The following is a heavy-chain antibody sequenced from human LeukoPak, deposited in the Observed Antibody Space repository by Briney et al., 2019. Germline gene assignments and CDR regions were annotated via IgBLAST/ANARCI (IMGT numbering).Heavy chain of an antibody. CDR2: IYYSGST. J-gene: IGHJ6*02. V-gene: IGHV4-30-4*01. Sequence: PSETLSLTCTVSGGSISSGDYYWSWIRQPPGKGLEWIGYIYYSGSTYYNPSLKSRVTISVDTSKNQFSLKLSSVTAADTAVYYCARVVGYCSGGSCLVYNYYYYGMDVWGQGTTVTVSS. CDR3: ARVVGYCSGGSCLVYNYYYYGMDV. D-gene: IGHD2-15*01. CDR1: GGSISSGDYY.